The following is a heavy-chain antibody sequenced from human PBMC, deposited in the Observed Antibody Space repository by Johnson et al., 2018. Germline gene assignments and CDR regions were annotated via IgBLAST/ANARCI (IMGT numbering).Heavy chain of an antibody. CDR1: GGSFSGYY. J-gene: IGHJ3*02. D-gene: IGHD6-19*01. CDR2: INHSGST. Sequence: QVQLQQWGAGLLKXSETLSLTCAVYGGSFSGYYWSWIRQPPGKGLEWIGEINHSGSTNYNPSLKSRVTISVATSKNQFSLKLSSVTAADTAVYYCGRVVLAPSYVRGIAVAGTVFDAFDIWGQGTMVTVSS. CDR3: GRVVLAPSYVRGIAVAGTVFDAFDI. V-gene: IGHV4-34*01.